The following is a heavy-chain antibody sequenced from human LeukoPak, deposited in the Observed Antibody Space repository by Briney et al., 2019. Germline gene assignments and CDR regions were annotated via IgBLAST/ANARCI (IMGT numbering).Heavy chain of an antibody. D-gene: IGHD4-23*01. Sequence: PGGSLRLSCAASGFHFSHYYMSWVRQAPGKGLELVSYIRSSGSTIHYADSVKGRFTISRNNAKNSVYLQMNSLRAEDTAVYYCASGLGVTPQDQTALDYWGQGTLVTVSS. CDR1: GFHFSHYY. CDR2: IRSSGSTI. CDR3: ASGLGVTPQDQTALDY. V-gene: IGHV3-11*01. J-gene: IGHJ4*02.